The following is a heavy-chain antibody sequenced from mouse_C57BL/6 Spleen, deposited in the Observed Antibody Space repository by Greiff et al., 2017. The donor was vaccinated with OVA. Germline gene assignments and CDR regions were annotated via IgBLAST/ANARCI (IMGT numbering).Heavy chain of an antibody. D-gene: IGHD2-12*01. V-gene: IGHV1-82*01. Sequence: VQLKESGPELVKPGASVKISCKASGYAFSSSWMNWVKQRPGKGLEWIGRIYPGDGDTTYNGKFKGKATLTADKSSSTAYMQLSSLTSEDAAVYFCARDYSSIGGDYWGQGTTLTVSS. J-gene: IGHJ2*01. CDR1: GYAFSSSW. CDR2: IYPGDGDT. CDR3: ARDYSSIGGDY.